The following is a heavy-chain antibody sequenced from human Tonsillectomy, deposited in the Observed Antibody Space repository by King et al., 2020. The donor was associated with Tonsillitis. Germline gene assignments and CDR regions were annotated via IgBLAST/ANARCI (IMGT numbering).Heavy chain of an antibody. CDR1: GFIFKSFG. CDR2: LSYDGGAK. D-gene: IGHD1-14*01. Sequence: VQLVESGGGVVQPGGSLRLSCEASGFIFKSFGMHWVRQAPGKGLEWVASLSYDGGAKYYAESVKGRFTISRDNSEHMLYLQMNSLRGEDTAIYYCAKEGAGPFDSWGQGTLVTVSA. CDR3: AKEGAGPFDS. V-gene: IGHV3-30*18. J-gene: IGHJ4*02.